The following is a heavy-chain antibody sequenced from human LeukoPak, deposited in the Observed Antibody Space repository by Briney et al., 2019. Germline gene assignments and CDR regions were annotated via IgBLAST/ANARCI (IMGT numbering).Heavy chain of an antibody. CDR2: INPNSGVT. D-gene: IGHD5-12*01. V-gene: IGHV1-2*02. J-gene: IGHJ5*02. CDR3: ARDRLQNKLRFCFDH. CDR1: GNTFSGYF. Sequence: ASVKVSCKASGNTFSGYFMHWVRQAPGQGLEWMGWINPNSGVTKYAQKFQDRVTMTRDTSSSTAYLEVTRLTSDDTAVYYCARDRLQNKLRFCFDHWGQGTLVTVSS.